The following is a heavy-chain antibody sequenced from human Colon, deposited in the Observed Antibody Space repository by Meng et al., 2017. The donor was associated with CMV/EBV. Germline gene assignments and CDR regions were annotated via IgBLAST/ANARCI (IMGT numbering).Heavy chain of an antibody. CDR1: GGSLNNYH. J-gene: IGHJ5*02. Sequence: TVSGGSLNNYHWTWIRQPPGKGLEWIGYIFHTGSTKYNPSLKGRVTMSLDPSKNQFSLDLSSVTAADTAVYFCARRSVSGPPVGGFDPWGQGTLVTVSS. V-gene: IGHV4-59*01. CDR3: ARRSVSGPPVGGFDP. CDR2: IFHTGST. D-gene: IGHD6-19*01.